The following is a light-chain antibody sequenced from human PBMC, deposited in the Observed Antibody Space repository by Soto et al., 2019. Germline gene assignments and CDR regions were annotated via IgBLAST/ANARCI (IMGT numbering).Light chain of an antibody. CDR2: WAS. CDR3: QQYYTTPWT. V-gene: IGKV4-1*01. CDR1: QRVFYSSNNENY. J-gene: IGKJ1*01. Sequence: DIVMTQSPDSLSVSLGERATINCKSSQRVFYSSNNENYLAWYQQKPGHPPKLLIYWASKREAGAPDRFSGSGSGTDFTLTISSLQTEDVAVYYCQQYYTTPWTFGQGTKVEIK.